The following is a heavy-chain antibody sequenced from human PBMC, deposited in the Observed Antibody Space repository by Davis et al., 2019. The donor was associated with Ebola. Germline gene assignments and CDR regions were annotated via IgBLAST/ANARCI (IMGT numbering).Heavy chain of an antibody. D-gene: IGHD3-3*01. CDR2: ISFDGSNK. CDR3: AKSGLSFGVVKYHYGMDV. V-gene: IGHV3-30-3*02. J-gene: IGHJ6*04. CDR1: GFTFSSYG. Sequence: LSLTCAASGFTFSSYGMHWVRQAPGKGPEWVTLISFDGSNKYYADSVKGRFTISRDNSKKTLYLQMNSLRAEDTAVYYCAKSGLSFGVVKYHYGMDVWGKGTTVTVSS.